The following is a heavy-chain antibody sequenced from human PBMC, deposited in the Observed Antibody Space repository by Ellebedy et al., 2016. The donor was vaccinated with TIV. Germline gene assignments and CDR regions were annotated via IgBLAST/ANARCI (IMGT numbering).Heavy chain of an antibody. CDR1: GFTFSIYA. J-gene: IGHJ4*02. CDR3: TKWEMRLNYFTD. V-gene: IGHV3-23*01. CDR2: ISGSGDRA. Sequence: PGGSLRLSCAASGFTFSIYAMSWVRQAPGKGLEWVSLISGSGDRAYYADSVKGRFTISRDNARNTVHLQLNGLRAEDTAVYYCTKWEMRLNYFTDWGRGALVTVSS. D-gene: IGHD1-26*01.